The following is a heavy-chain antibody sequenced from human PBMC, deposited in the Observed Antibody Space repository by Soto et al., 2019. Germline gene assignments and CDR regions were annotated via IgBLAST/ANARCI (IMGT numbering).Heavy chain of an antibody. V-gene: IGHV3-23*01. CDR1: GFNFNFFA. Sequence: EVQLLESGGGLVQSGGSLRLSCVASGFNFNFFAMSWVRRAPGKGLEWVSAISGSGSGTFYSDSVKGRFTISRDNPKTNLFQERKSLSPEDAAVYYGAKDRIQDCTSPSSYRGGDPWGHGTLVPV. D-gene: IGHD2-2*01. CDR2: ISGSGSGT. J-gene: IGHJ5*02. CDR3: AKDRIQDCTSPSSYRGGDP.